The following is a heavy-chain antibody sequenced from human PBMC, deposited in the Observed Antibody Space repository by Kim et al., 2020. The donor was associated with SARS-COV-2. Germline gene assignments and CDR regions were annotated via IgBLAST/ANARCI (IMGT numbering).Heavy chain of an antibody. Sequence: SETLSLTCTVSGGSVSSGSYYWSWIRQPPGKGLEWIGYIYYSGSTNYNPSLKSRVTISVDTSKNQFSLKLSSVTAADTAVYYCARDYKYFDLWGRGTLVTVS. CDR1: GGSVSSGSYY. V-gene: IGHV4-61*01. CDR3: ARDYKYFDL. CDR2: IYYSGST. D-gene: IGHD1-1*01. J-gene: IGHJ2*01.